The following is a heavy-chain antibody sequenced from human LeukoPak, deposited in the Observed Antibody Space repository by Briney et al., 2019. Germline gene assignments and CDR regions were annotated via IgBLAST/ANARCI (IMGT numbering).Heavy chain of an antibody. CDR2: ISYDGSNK. V-gene: IGHV3-30*03. Sequence: GGSLRLSCAASGFTFDDYGMSWVRQAPGKGLEWVAVISYDGSNKYYADSVKGRFTISRDNSKNTLYLQMNSLRAEDTAVYYCARAYRGYYDILTGYYISYYFDYWGQGTLVTVSS. CDR3: ARAYRGYYDILTGYYISYYFDY. D-gene: IGHD3-9*01. J-gene: IGHJ4*02. CDR1: GFTFDDYG.